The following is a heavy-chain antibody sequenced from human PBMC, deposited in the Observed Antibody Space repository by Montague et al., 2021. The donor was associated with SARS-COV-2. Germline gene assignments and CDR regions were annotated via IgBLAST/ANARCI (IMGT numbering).Heavy chain of an antibody. CDR3: ARGQPPRITFGGIISYGLDV. CDR2: INHSGST. V-gene: IGHV4-34*01. J-gene: IGHJ6*02. CDR1: GGSFSGYY. D-gene: IGHD3-16*02. Sequence: SETLSLTCAVYGGSFSGYYWTWIRQPPGKGLEWIGEINHSGSTNYNPSLKSRVTISVDTPKNRFSLKLRSVTAADTAVYYCARGQPPRITFGGIISYGLDVWGQGTTVTVSS.